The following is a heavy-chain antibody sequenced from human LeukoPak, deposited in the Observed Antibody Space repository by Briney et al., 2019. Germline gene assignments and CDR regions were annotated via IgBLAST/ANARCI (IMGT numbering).Heavy chain of an antibody. V-gene: IGHV1-46*01. CDR2: INPSGGST. CDR1: GYTFTSHY. Sequence: ASLKVSCKASGYTFTSHYMHWVRQTPGQGLEWMGRINPSGGSTTYAQRFQGRVTMTRDTSTSTVYMELSSLRSEDTAVYFCARDSYYDSSGSVDYWGQGTLVTVSS. CDR3: ARDSYYDSSGSVDY. D-gene: IGHD3-22*01. J-gene: IGHJ4*02.